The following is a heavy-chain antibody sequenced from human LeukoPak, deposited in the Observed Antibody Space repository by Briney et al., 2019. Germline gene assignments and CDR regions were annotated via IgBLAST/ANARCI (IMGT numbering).Heavy chain of an antibody. J-gene: IGHJ4*02. CDR1: GFTFSSFA. CDR3: AKGDSSSFLFGRYFDY. V-gene: IGHV3-23*01. Sequence: PGGSLRLSCAASGFTFSSFAMNWVRQAPGKGLEWVSSISGSGGTTYYAGSVKGRFTISRDNSKNTLFLQMNSLRAEDMALYYCAKGDSSSFLFGRYFDYWGQGTLVTVSS. CDR2: ISGSGGTT. D-gene: IGHD6-13*01.